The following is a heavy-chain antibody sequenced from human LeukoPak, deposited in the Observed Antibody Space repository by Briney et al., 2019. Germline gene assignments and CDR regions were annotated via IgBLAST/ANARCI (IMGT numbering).Heavy chain of an antibody. Sequence: GGSLRLSCAASGFTFSSYGMHWVRQAPGKGLEWVAVIWYDGSNKYYADSEKGRFTISRDNSKNTLYLQMNSLRAEDTAVYYCARWEIRGTAHKLDYWGQGTLVTVSS. V-gene: IGHV3-33*01. CDR3: ARWEIRGTAHKLDY. CDR2: IWYDGSNK. J-gene: IGHJ4*02. CDR1: GFTFSSYG. D-gene: IGHD1-7*01.